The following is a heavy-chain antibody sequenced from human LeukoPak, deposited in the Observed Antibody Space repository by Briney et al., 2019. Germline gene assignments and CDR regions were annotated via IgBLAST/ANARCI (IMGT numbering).Heavy chain of an antibody. V-gene: IGHV4-59*08. CDR3: ARRRSSGWTDAFDI. CDR2: IYYSGST. CDR1: GGSISSYY. D-gene: IGHD6-19*01. Sequence: SETLSLTCTVSGGSISSYYWSWMRQPPGKGLEWIGYIYYSGSTNYNPSLKSRVTISVETSKNQFSLKLSSVAAADTAVYYCARRRSSGWTDAFDIWGQGTMVTVAS. J-gene: IGHJ3*02.